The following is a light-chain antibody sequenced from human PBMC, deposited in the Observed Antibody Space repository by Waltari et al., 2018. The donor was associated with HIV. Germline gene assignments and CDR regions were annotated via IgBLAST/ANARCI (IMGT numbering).Light chain of an antibody. CDR1: QSVSSC. V-gene: IGKV3-11*01. CDR2: DVS. Sequence: EIVLTQSPATLSLSPGERATLSCRASQSVSSCLAWYQQKPGQAPRLLIYDVSTRATGIPARFSGSGSGTDFTLTISSLEPEDFAVYYCQQRSTWPRTFGPGTKVDIK. J-gene: IGKJ3*01. CDR3: QQRSTWPRT.